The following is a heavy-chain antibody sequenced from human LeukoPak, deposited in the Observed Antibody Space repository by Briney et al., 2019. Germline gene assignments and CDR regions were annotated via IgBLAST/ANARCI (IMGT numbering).Heavy chain of an antibody. CDR1: GYSISSGYY. CDR3: ARTRETVYAPDY. V-gene: IGHV4-38-2*02. J-gene: IGHJ4*02. D-gene: IGHD2-8*01. Sequence: SETLSLTCTVSGYSISSGYYWGWIRQPPGKGLEWIGSIYHSGSTYYNPSLKSRVTISVDTSKNQFSLKLSSVTAADTAVYYCARTRETVYAPDYWGQGTLVTVSS. CDR2: IYHSGST.